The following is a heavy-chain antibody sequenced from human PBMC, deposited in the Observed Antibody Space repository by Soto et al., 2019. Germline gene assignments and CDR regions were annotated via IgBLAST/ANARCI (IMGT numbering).Heavy chain of an antibody. CDR2: IWYDGSNK. CDR1: GFTFSSYG. D-gene: IGHD6-6*01. V-gene: IGHV3-33*01. J-gene: IGHJ4*02. Sequence: QVQLVESGGGVVQPGRSLRLSCAASGFTFSSYGMHWVRQAPGKGLEWVAVIWYDGSNKYYADSVKGRFTISRDNSKNTLYLQMNSLRAEDTAVYYCARDYSSSFCIAYWGQGTLVTVSS. CDR3: ARDYSSSFCIAY.